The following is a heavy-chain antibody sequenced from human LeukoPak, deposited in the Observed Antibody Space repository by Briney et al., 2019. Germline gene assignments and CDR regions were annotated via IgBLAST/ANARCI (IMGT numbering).Heavy chain of an antibody. CDR2: IIPILGIV. V-gene: IGHV1-69*04. CDR1: GGTFSSYT. D-gene: IGHD6-13*01. Sequence: ASVKVSCKASGGTFSSYTISWVRQAPGEGLEWMGRIIPILGIVNYAQKFQGRVTITADKSTSTAYMELSSLRSEDTAVYYCARDLWQQLPDYWGQGTLVTVSS. J-gene: IGHJ4*02. CDR3: ARDLWQQLPDY.